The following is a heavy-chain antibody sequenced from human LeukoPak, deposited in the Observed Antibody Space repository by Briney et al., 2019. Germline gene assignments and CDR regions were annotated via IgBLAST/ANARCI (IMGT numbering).Heavy chain of an antibody. CDR1: GYTFTSYG. CDR2: IIPILGIA. D-gene: IGHD4-17*01. V-gene: IGHV1-69*04. Sequence: SVKVSCKASGYTFTSYGISWVRQAPGQGLEWMGRIIPILGIANYAQKFQGRVTITADKSTSTAYMELSSLRSEDTAVYYCARVYGDYVGDAFDIWGQGTMVTVSS. J-gene: IGHJ3*02. CDR3: ARVYGDYVGDAFDI.